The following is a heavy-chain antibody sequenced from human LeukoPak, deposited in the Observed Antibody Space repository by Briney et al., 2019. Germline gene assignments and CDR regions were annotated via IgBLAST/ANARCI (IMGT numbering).Heavy chain of an antibody. V-gene: IGHV4-39*07. CDR3: ARVSVGYYYDSSGYYGDY. CDR2: IYYSGRT. D-gene: IGHD3-22*01. J-gene: IGHJ4*02. CDR1: GGSISISSYY. Sequence: SETLSLTCTVSGGSISISSYYWGWIRQPPGKGLEWIGSIYYSGRTYYNPSLKTRVTISVDTSKSQFSLKLSSVTAADTAVYYCARVSVGYYYDSSGYYGDYWGQGTLVTVSS.